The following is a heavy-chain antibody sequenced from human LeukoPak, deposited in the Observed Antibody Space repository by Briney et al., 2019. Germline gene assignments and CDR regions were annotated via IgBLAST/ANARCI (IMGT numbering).Heavy chain of an antibody. Sequence: GGSLRLSCAASGFTVSSNYMSWVRQAPGKGLEWVSVIYSSGSTYYADSVKGRFTISRDNSKNTLYLQMNSLRAEDTAVYYCAKDRSWYYYDSSGAFDIWGQGTMVTVSS. J-gene: IGHJ3*02. CDR2: IYSSGST. CDR3: AKDRSWYYYDSSGAFDI. D-gene: IGHD3-22*01. V-gene: IGHV3-53*01. CDR1: GFTVSSNY.